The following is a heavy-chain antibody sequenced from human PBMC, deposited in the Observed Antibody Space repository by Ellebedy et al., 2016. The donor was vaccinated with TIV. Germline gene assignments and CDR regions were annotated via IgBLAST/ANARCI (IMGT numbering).Heavy chain of an antibody. D-gene: IGHD6-19*01. CDR3: AKTRYDSGWYYFAY. CDR1: GFTFDSYA. J-gene: IGHJ4*02. CDR2: ITGGGSNT. V-gene: IGHV3-23*01. Sequence: GESLKISXAASGFTFDSYAMNWVRQAPGKGLEWVSGITGGGSNTYYADSVRGRFTISRDNSGNSLFLQMNSLRVEDTAVYYCAKTRYDSGWYYFAYWGQGALVTVSS.